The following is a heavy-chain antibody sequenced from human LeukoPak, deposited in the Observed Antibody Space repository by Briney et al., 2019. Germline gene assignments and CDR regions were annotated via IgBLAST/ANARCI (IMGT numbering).Heavy chain of an antibody. Sequence: ASVKVSCKASGYTFTGYYMHWVRQAPGQGLEWMGWINPNSGGTNYAQKFQGRVTMTRDTSISTAYMELSRLRPDDTAVYYCARVKVAVAGYYYYYYMDVWGKGTTVTVSS. V-gene: IGHV1-2*02. J-gene: IGHJ6*03. CDR3: ARVKVAVAGYYYYYYMDV. D-gene: IGHD6-19*01. CDR2: INPNSGGT. CDR1: GYTFTGYY.